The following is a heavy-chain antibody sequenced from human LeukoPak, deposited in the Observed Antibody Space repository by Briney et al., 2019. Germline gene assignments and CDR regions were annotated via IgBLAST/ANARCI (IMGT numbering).Heavy chain of an antibody. Sequence: PSETLSLTCTVSGGSISSYYWSWIRQPPGKGLEWIGYIYYSGSTNYNPSLKSRVTISVDTSKNQFSLKLSSVTAADTAVYYCALLKTGYSSSWYWFDPWGQGTLLTVSS. CDR3: ALLKTGYSSSWYWFDP. J-gene: IGHJ5*02. CDR2: IYYSGST. D-gene: IGHD6-13*01. V-gene: IGHV4-59*12. CDR1: GGSISSYY.